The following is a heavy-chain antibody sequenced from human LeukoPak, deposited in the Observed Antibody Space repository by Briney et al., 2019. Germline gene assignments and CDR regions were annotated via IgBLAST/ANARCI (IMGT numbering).Heavy chain of an antibody. CDR2: INTNTGNP. CDR3: ARDGYRATRYSDYYYGMDV. V-gene: IGHV7-4-1*02. D-gene: IGHD6-13*01. Sequence: GASVKVSCKASGYTFTSYAMNWVRQAPGQGLEWMGWINTNTGNPTYAQGFTGRFVFSLDTSVSTAYLQISSLKAEDTAVYYCARDGYRATRYSDYYYGMDVWGQGTTVTVSS. CDR1: GYTFTSYA. J-gene: IGHJ6*02.